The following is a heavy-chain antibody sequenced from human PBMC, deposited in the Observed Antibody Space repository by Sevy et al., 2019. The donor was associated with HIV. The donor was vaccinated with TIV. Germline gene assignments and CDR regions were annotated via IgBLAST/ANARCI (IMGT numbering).Heavy chain of an antibody. Sequence: SETLSLTCTVSGDSIIDYYGSWIRQPPGKGLEWIGYIHNRGRYNYNPSLKSRVTISGDVSKNQFSLKLSSVTAADTAVYYCARDTSGYSSGWYPYYHYYGIDVWGQGTTVTVSS. D-gene: IGHD6-19*01. V-gene: IGHV4-59*01. CDR2: IHNRGRY. CDR1: GDSIIDYY. CDR3: ARDTSGYSSGWYPYYHYYGIDV. J-gene: IGHJ6*02.